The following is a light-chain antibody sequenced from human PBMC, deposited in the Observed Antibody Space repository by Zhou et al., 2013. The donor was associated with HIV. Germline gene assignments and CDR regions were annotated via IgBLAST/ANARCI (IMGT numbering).Light chain of an antibody. Sequence: DIQMTQSPSSLSASVGDRVTITCRASQGIRNDLGWYQQKPGKAPKRLIYSASNLQSGVPSRFSGSGSGTEFTLTISSLQLESILQLYYCLQHNSLPQTFGQGTKVEIK. CDR1: QGIRND. V-gene: IGKV1-17*01. CDR2: SAS. J-gene: IGKJ1*01. CDR3: LQHNSLPQT.